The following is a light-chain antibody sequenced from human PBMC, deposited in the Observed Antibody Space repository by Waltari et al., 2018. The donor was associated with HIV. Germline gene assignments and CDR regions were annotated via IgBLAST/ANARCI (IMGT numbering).Light chain of an antibody. J-gene: IGKJ4*01. CDR1: QSLLYNVNNKTY. CDR3: QQYFSTPLT. Sequence: DVVMTQFPDSLAVSLGERATVNCRSNQSLLYNVNNKTYLAWYQQKSGQPPKLIIYWASTRESGVPDRFSGSGSGTDFTLTIDGLRAEDVAVYYCQQYFSTPLTFGGGTRVEIK. V-gene: IGKV4-1*01. CDR2: WAS.